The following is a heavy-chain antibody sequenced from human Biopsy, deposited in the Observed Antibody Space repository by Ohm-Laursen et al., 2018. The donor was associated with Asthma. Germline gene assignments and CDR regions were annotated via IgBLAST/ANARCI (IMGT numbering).Heavy chain of an antibody. CDR1: GFTFSHYN. CDR3: ARDGPELPTELDY. D-gene: IGHD1-14*01. V-gene: IGHV3-11*04. Sequence: GSLRLSCSASGFTFSHYNMNWVRQAPGKGLEWVSYITGSGSTIYYADSVKGRFTLSRDNAKNSLYLQMNSLRAEDTAVYYCARDGPELPTELDYWGPGTLVTVSS. CDR2: ITGSGSTI. J-gene: IGHJ4*02.